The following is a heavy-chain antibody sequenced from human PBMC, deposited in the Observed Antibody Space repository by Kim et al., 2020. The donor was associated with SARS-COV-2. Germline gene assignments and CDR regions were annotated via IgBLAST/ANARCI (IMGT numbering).Heavy chain of an antibody. CDR2: IYPGDSDT. D-gene: IGHD3-22*01. J-gene: IGHJ6*02. CDR1: GYSFTSYW. V-gene: IGHV5-51*01. CDR3: ARRRYYDSSGYYTNYDYYYGMDV. Sequence: GESLKISCKGSGYSFTSYWIGWVRQMPGKGLEWMGIIYPGDSDTRYSPSFQGQVTISADKSISTAYLQWSSLKASDTAMYYCARRRYYDSSGYYTNYDYYYGMDVWGQGTTVTVSS.